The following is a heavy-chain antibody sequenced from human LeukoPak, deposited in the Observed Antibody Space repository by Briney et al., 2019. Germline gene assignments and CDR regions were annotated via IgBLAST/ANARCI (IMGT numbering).Heavy chain of an antibody. V-gene: IGHV3-13*01. D-gene: IGHD5/OR15-5a*01. CDR3: IRGGIQVSGIDAFDI. J-gene: IGHJ3*02. Sequence: GGSLRLSCAASGFTFSSYDMHWVRKAPGRGLEWVSAICIAGDTYYQYYVKGRFTISRENAKNSMYLQMNSLKDGDTAVYYCIRGGIQVSGIDAFDIWGQGTMVTVSS. CDR1: GFTFSSYD. CDR2: ICIAGDT.